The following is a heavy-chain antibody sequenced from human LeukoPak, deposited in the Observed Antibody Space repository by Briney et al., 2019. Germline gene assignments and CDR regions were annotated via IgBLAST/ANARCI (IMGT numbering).Heavy chain of an antibody. Sequence: SVKVSCTASGGTFSSYAISWVRQAPGQGLEWMGGIIPIVGTANYAQKFQGRVTITADESTSTAYMELSSLRSEDTAVYYCARTHYGSSGQYYYYYYGMDVWGQGTTVTVSS. CDR3: ARTHYGSSGQYYYYYYGMDV. D-gene: IGHD6-13*01. J-gene: IGHJ6*02. CDR1: GGTFSSYA. CDR2: IIPIVGTA. V-gene: IGHV1-69*13.